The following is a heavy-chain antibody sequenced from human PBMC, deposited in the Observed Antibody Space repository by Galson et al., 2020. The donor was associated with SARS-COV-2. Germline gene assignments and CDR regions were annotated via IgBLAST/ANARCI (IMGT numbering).Heavy chain of an antibody. D-gene: IGHD3-3*01. CDR2: VYQTGST. V-gene: IGHV4-30-2*01. J-gene: IGHJ4*02. CDR3: ARDDLSGYSDY. CDR1: GAYISSGGHS. Sequence: SATLSLTCAVSGAYISSGGHSWSWIRQPPGKGLEWIGYVYQTGSTKKNSSLKSRVTIAVDKSKNQFSLKLSSVTAADTAVYYCARDDLSGYSDYWGQGIQVTVSS.